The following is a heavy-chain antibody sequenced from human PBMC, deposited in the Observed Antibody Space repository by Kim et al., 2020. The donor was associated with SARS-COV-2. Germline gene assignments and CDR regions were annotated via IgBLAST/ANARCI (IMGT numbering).Heavy chain of an antibody. CDR1: GFTFSSYS. V-gene: IGHV3-21*01. CDR3: ARSEEDVLRYFDWNYYYYGMDV. Sequence: GGSLRLSCAASGFTFSSYSMNWVRQAPGKGLEWVSYISSSSSYIYYADSVKGRFTISRDNAKNSLYLQMNSLRAEDTAVYYCARSEEDVLRYFDWNYYYYGMDVWGQGTTVTVSS. J-gene: IGHJ6*02. CDR2: ISSSSSYI. D-gene: IGHD3-9*01.